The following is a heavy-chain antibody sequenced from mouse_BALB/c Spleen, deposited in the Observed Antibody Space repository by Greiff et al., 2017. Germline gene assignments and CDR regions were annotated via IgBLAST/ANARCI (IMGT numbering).Heavy chain of an antibody. V-gene: IGHV1-69*02. Sequence: QVQLQQPGAELVKPGASVKLSCKASGYTFTSYWMHWVKQRPGQGLEWIGEIDPSDSYTNYNQKFKGKATLTVDKSSSTAYMQLSSLTSEDSAVYYCARSDGNYGDYWGQGTTLTVSS. CDR3: ARSDGNYGDY. D-gene: IGHD2-1*01. CDR1: GYTFTSYW. J-gene: IGHJ2*01. CDR2: IDPSDSYT.